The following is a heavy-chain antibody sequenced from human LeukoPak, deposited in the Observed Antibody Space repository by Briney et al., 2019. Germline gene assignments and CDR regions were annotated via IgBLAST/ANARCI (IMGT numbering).Heavy chain of an antibody. Sequence: PSETLSLTCAVYGGSFSGYYWSWIRQPPGKGLEWIGEINHSGSTNYNPSLKSRVTISVDTSKNQFSLKLSSVTAADTAVYYCARMLEGATYYFDYWGQGTLVTVSS. J-gene: IGHJ4*02. CDR2: INHSGST. D-gene: IGHD1-26*01. V-gene: IGHV4-34*01. CDR3: ARMLEGATYYFDY. CDR1: GGSFSGYY.